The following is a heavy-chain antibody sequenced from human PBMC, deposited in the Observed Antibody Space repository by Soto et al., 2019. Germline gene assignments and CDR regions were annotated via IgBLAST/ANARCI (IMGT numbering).Heavy chain of an antibody. J-gene: IGHJ4*02. CDR1: GFTFSRYG. Sequence: EVQLSESGGGLVQPGGSLRLSCAASGFTFSRYGMSWVRQAPGKGLEWVSAITGSGDSTYYADSVKGRFTISRDSSNNAVYLQMNRLRAAGAAVDYCVKLRLELLYLDSWGLGALVIVSS. CDR2: ITGSGDST. V-gene: IGHV3-23*01. D-gene: IGHD1-7*01. CDR3: VKLRLELLYLDS.